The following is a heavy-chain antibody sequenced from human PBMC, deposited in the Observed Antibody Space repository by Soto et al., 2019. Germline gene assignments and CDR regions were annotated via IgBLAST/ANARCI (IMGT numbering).Heavy chain of an antibody. CDR2: MNPNSGNT. D-gene: IGHD3-10*01. Sequence: ASVKVSCKASGYTFTSYDINWVRQATGQGHEWMGWMNPNSGNTSYAQKFQGRVTMTRNTSISTAYMELSSLISEDTAVYYCARCGMVRGVLTRALAYWGQELLVRVAS. J-gene: IGHJ4*03. CDR1: GYTFTSYD. V-gene: IGHV1-8*01. CDR3: ARCGMVRGVLTRALAY.